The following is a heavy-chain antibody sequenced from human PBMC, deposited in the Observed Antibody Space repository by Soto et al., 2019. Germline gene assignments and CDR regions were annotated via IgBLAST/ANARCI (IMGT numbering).Heavy chain of an antibody. D-gene: IGHD6-13*01. Sequence: QVQLVQSGAEVKKPGASVKVSCKASGYTFTSYGISWVRQAPGQGLEWMGWISAYNGNTNYAQKLQGRVTMTTYTSTSTAYMELMSLRSDDTAVYYCARERIAAAGTRYFQHWGQGTLVTVSS. CDR1: GYTFTSYG. J-gene: IGHJ1*01. CDR3: ARERIAAAGTRYFQH. V-gene: IGHV1-18*01. CDR2: ISAYNGNT.